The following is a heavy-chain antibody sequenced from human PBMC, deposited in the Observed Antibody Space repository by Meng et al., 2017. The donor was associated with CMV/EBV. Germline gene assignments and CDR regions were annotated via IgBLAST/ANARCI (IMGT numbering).Heavy chain of an antibody. CDR3: AREVGAPYFDM. J-gene: IGHJ3*02. CDR1: GASVSRGYY. V-gene: IGHV4-38-2*02. CDR2: IADSRNT. D-gene: IGHD1-26*01. Sequence: SETLSLTCAVSGASVSRGYYWAWIRQPPGKRLEWIGSIADSRNTYYTPSRQSRVTIAVDTSKNQFSLKLTSVTAADTAVYFCAREVGAPYFDMWGQGTTVTVSS.